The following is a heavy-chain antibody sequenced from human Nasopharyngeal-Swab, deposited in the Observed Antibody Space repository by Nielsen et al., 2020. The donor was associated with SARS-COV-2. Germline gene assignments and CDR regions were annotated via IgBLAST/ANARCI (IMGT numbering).Heavy chain of an antibody. CDR1: GFTFSSYA. Sequence: GESLKISCAASGFTFSSYAVHWVRQAQGKGLEWVAVISYDGSNKYYADSVKGRFTISRDNSKNTLYLQMNSLRAEDTAVYYCARDDTHIVVVAAWDYYGMDVWGQGTTVTVSS. V-gene: IGHV3-30-3*01. CDR2: ISYDGSNK. CDR3: ARDDTHIVVVAAWDYYGMDV. D-gene: IGHD2-21*02. J-gene: IGHJ6*02.